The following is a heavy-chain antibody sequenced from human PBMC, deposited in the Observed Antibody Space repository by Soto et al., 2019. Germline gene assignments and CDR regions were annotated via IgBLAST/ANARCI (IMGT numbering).Heavy chain of an antibody. Sequence: GGSLRLSCAASGFTFSSYWMHWVRQAPGKGLVWVSRINSDGSSTSHADSVKGRFTISRENAKNSLYLQMNSLRAEDTAVYYCARVGAIYGSGWLHADYGMDVWGQGTTVTVSX. CDR1: GFTFSSYW. CDR3: ARVGAIYGSGWLHADYGMDV. J-gene: IGHJ6*02. V-gene: IGHV3-74*01. D-gene: IGHD3-10*01. CDR2: INSDGSST.